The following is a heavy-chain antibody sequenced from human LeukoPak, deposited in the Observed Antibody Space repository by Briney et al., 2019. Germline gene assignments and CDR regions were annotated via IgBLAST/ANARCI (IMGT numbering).Heavy chain of an antibody. V-gene: IGHV6-1*01. Sequence: SQTLSLTCAISGDSVSSTRSAWNWIRQSPSRGLEWLGRTYYRSKWYNDYAPSVESRISINPDTSKNQFSLQLNSVTPEDTAVYYCARGDGIGYYDFWSGPAPGYYMDVWGKGTTVTVSS. CDR3: ARGDGIGYYDFWSGPAPGYYMDV. CDR1: GDSVSSTRSA. D-gene: IGHD3-3*01. J-gene: IGHJ6*03. CDR2: TYYRSKWYN.